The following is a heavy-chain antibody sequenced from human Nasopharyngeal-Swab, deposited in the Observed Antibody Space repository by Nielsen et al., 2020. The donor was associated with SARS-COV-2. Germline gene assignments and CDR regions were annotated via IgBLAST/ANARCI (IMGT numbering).Heavy chain of an antibody. CDR1: GYTCTSYD. V-gene: IGHV1-8*01. CDR2: MNPNSGNT. Sequence: AAGKVSCKASGYTCTSYDINWVRQATGQGLEWMGWMNPNSGNTGYAQKFQGRVTMTRNTSISTAYMELSSLRSEDTAVYYCARVLGSGSYYIDYWGQGTLVTVSS. J-gene: IGHJ4*02. CDR3: ARVLGSGSYYIDY. D-gene: IGHD3-10*01.